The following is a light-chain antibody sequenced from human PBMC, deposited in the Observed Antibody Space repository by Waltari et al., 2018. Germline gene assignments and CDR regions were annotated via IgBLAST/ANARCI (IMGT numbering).Light chain of an antibody. CDR2: VAS. CDR1: QDIHSY. CDR3: QQYDAYPWT. Sequence: DIQMTQSPSSLSASVGDRVTITCRASQDIHSYLAWYQLKPGKAPKSLIFVASSVQSGASSRFSGSESGTDFTLTISSLQPDDVATYYCQQYDAYPWTFGQGTKVEIK. J-gene: IGKJ1*01. V-gene: IGKV1-16*01.